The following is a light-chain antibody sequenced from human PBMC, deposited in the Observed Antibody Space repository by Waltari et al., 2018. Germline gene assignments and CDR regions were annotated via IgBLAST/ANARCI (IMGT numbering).Light chain of an antibody. Sequence: DIQMTQSHSTLSASVGDRVTITCRASQTINTWLAWYQQKPGKAPKLLIYQASTLESGVPSSFSGSGSGTEFTLTVSSLQPDDFATYYCQQYKSYPYTFGQGTKLEIK. CDR1: QTINTW. J-gene: IGKJ2*01. CDR2: QAS. V-gene: IGKV1-5*03. CDR3: QQYKSYPYT.